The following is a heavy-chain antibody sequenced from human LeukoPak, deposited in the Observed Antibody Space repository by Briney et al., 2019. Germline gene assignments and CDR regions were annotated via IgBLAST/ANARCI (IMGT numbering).Heavy chain of an antibody. J-gene: IGHJ4*02. CDR1: GFTFSSYG. CDR2: ISYDGSNK. V-gene: IGHV3-30*03. D-gene: IGHD2-15*01. Sequence: GGSLRLSCAASGFTFSSYGMHWVRQAPGKGLEWVALISYDGSNKYYADSVKGRFTISRDNAKNSLYLQMNSLRPEDTAVYYCTRHPAEGDYWGQGTLVTVSS. CDR3: TRHPAEGDY.